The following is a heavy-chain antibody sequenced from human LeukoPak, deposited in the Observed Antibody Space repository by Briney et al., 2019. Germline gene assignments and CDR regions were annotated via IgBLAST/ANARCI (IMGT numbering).Heavy chain of an antibody. D-gene: IGHD3-22*01. J-gene: IGHJ4*02. CDR1: GDSISSSDYY. Sequence: SETLSLTCTVSGDSISSSDYYWGWIRQPPGKGLEWIGNIYFSGTTYYNPSLKSRVTISVDTSKNQFSLKLSSVTAADTAVYYCARTYYYDSSGHWFNYWGQGILVTVSS. CDR3: ARTYYYDSSGHWFNY. V-gene: IGHV4-39*07. CDR2: IYFSGTT.